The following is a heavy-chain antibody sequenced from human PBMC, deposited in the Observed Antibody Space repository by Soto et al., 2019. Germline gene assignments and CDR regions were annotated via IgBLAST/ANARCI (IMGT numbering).Heavy chain of an antibody. V-gene: IGHV3-7*03. J-gene: IGHJ4*02. Sequence: EVQLVESGGGLVQPGGSLRLSCAASGFTFDTFWMTWVRQAPGKGLEWVAIIKQDGSDKRYADSVKGRFTISRDNTKNSLFLQLNSLRAEEKAMYLCAGGTGWVFNFWGQGTQVAVSS. CDR3: AGGTGWVFNF. CDR2: IKQDGSDK. D-gene: IGHD6-19*01. CDR1: GFTFDTFW.